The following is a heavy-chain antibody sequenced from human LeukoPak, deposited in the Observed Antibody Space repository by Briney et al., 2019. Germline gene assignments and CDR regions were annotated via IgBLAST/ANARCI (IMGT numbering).Heavy chain of an antibody. CDR3: ARGRSPPAAAESLFDP. CDR2: MNPDSGIT. J-gene: IGHJ5*02. V-gene: IGHV1-8*01. D-gene: IGHD6-13*01. CDR1: GYSFSNFG. Sequence: ASVKVSCKASGYSFSNFGINWLRQATGQGLEWMGWMNPDSGITVYAQKFQGRVTMTRNTSITTAYMELSSLRSEDTAVYYCARGRSPPAAAESLFDPWGQGTLVTVSS.